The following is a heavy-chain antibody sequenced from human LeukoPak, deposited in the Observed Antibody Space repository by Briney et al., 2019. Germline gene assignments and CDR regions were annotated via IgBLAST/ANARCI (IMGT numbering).Heavy chain of an antibody. J-gene: IGHJ5*02. CDR3: ARGYQLLWGGWFDP. V-gene: IGHV4-39*07. CDR1: GGSISSSSYY. CDR2: IYYSGST. D-gene: IGHD2-2*01. Sequence: SETLSLTCTVSGGSISSSSYYWGWIRQPPGKGLEWIGSIYYSGSTNYNPSLKSRVTISVDTSKNQFFLKLSSVIAADTAVYYCARGYQLLWGGWFDPWGQGTLVTVSS.